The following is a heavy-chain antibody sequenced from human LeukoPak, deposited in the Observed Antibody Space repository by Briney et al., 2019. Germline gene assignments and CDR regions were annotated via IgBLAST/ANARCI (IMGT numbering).Heavy chain of an antibody. V-gene: IGHV3-21*01. Sequence: RPGGSLRLSCAASGFTFSSYSMNWVRQAPGKGLEWVSSISSSSSHIYYADSVKGRFTISRDNAKNSLYLQMNSLRAEDTAVYYCARDYSSGWYYFDYWGQGTLVTVSS. J-gene: IGHJ4*02. CDR2: ISSSSSHI. D-gene: IGHD6-19*01. CDR3: ARDYSSGWYYFDY. CDR1: GFTFSSYS.